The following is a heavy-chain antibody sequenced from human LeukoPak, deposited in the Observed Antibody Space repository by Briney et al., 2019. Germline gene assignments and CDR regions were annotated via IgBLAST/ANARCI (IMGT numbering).Heavy chain of an antibody. D-gene: IGHD3-3*01. CDR1: GYTFTGYY. CDR3: ARDHFYYDIWSGPRPDYYYMDV. CDR2: INAYSGDT. V-gene: IGHV1-2*02. J-gene: IGHJ6*03. Sequence: GASVKVSCKASGYTFTGYYMHWVRQTPGQGLEWMGWINAYSGDTNYAQGFQGRVTMTRDTSISTAYMELRRLRSDDTAVYYCARDHFYYDIWSGPRPDYYYMDVWGKGTTVTVSS.